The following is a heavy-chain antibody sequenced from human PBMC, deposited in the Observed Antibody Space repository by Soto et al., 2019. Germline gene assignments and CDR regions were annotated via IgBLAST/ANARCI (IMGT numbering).Heavy chain of an antibody. J-gene: IGHJ4*02. CDR1: GFTVSSNY. V-gene: IGHV3-53*02. CDR2: IYSGGST. Sequence: EVQLVETGGGLIQPGGSLRLSCAASGFTVSSNYMSWVRQAPGKGLEWVSVIYSGGSTYYADSVKGRFTISRDNSKNTLYLQTNSLRAEDTAVYYCVRQHSSSTPFDYWGQGTLVTVSS. D-gene: IGHD6-6*01. CDR3: VRQHSSSTPFDY.